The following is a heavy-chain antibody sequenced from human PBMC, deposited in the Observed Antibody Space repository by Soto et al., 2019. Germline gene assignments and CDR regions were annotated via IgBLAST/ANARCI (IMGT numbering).Heavy chain of an antibody. CDR1: GFTFSNGA. CDR3: AKAPAYYFDSSDCYLDS. D-gene: IGHD3-22*01. Sequence: GGSLRLSCAASGFTFSNGAMTWVRQAPGKGLEWVSTISGSGGTTDYAESVKGRFTISRANSKNTLYLQMSRLRAEDTAVYYCAKAPAYYFDSSDCYLDSWGQGT. J-gene: IGHJ4*02. V-gene: IGHV3-23*01. CDR2: ISGSGGTT.